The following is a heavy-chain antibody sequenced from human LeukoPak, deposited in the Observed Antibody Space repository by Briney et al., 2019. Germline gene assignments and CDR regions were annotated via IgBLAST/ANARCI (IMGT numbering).Heavy chain of an antibody. D-gene: IGHD5-18*01. Sequence: SETLSLTCTVSGGSISSRYWSWLRQPPGRGLEWVGYIIYSGSTNYNPSLNSRVTISVDTSKNQFSLKLSSVTAADTAMYYCARGRGYGYGIDYWGQGTLVTVSS. V-gene: IGHV4-59*11. CDR1: GGSISSRY. CDR2: IIYSGST. J-gene: IGHJ4*02. CDR3: ARGRGYGYGIDY.